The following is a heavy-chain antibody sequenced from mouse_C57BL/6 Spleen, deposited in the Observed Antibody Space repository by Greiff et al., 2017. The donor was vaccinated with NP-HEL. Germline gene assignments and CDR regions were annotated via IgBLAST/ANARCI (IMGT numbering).Heavy chain of an antibody. CDR2: IYPGDGDT. Sequence: VKLQESGPELVKPGASVKISCKASGYAFSSSWMNWVKQRPGKGLEWIGRIYPGDGDTNYNGKFKGKATLAADKSSSTAYMQLSSLTSEDSAVYFCARSGGSYYAMDYWGQGTSVTVSS. CDR1: GYAFSSSW. CDR3: ARSGGSYYAMDY. V-gene: IGHV1-82*01. J-gene: IGHJ4*01. D-gene: IGHD1-1*02.